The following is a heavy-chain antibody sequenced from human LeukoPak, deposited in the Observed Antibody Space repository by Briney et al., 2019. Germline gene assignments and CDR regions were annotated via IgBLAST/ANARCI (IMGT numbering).Heavy chain of an antibody. D-gene: IGHD3-22*01. V-gene: IGHV4-59*01. CDR3: ARDHSSGGYYYFDY. CDR2: IYDDGTT. J-gene: IGHJ4*01. CDR1: GGSISAYY. Sequence: SETLSLTCSVSGGSISAYYWSWIRQPPGKGLEWIGDIYDDGTTNYNPPLKSRVNISVDTSKNQFSLKVTSVTAADTAVYYCARDHSSGGYYYFDYWGHGTLVTVSS.